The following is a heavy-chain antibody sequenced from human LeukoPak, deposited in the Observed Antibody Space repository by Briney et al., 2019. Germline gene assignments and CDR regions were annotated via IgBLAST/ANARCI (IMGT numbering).Heavy chain of an antibody. CDR1: GGSISSGGYY. CDR3: ARGSSGWLRFDY. Sequence: SQTLSLTCTVSGGSISSGGYYWSWIRQHPGKGLEWVGYIYYSGNTYYNPSLKSRVTISVDTSKNQFSLKLSSVTAADTAVYYCARGSSGWLRFDYWGQGTLVTVSS. V-gene: IGHV4-31*03. CDR2: IYYSGNT. J-gene: IGHJ4*02. D-gene: IGHD6-19*01.